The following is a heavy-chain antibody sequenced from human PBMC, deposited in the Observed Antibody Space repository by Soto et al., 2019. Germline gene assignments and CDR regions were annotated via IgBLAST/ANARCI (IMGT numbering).Heavy chain of an antibody. CDR3: IRSGNSHSFDYYYNMDV. CDR1: AFTFRSYG. V-gene: IGHV3-30*03. CDR2: ISYDGTNK. J-gene: IGHJ6*02. D-gene: IGHD3-10*01. Sequence: LVESGGGVVQPGGSLRLSCAASAFTFRSYGMHWVRQASGKGLEWVAVISYDGTNKYYADSVKGRFTISRDNSKNTLYLQMNSLRGEDTAVYYCIRSGNSHSFDYYYNMDVWGQGTTVTVSS.